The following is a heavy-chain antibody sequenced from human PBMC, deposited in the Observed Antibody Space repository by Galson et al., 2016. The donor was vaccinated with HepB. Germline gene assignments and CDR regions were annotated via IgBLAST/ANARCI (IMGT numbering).Heavy chain of an antibody. J-gene: IGHJ6*02. D-gene: IGHD2-8*02. CDR2: ISWNSGRI. CDR1: GFTVDDYA. V-gene: IGHV3-9*01. Sequence: SLRLSCAASGFTVDDYAMYWVRQAPGKGLEWVSGISWNSGRIGYADSVKGRFTISRDNAKNSLYLQMKSLRPEDTAVYYCAKDVGTESWWRFLYGMDVWGLGTTVTVSS. CDR3: AKDVGTESWWRFLYGMDV.